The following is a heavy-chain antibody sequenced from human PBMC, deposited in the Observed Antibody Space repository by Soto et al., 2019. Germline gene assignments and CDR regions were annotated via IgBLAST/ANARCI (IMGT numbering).Heavy chain of an antibody. J-gene: IGHJ4*02. Sequence: EVELVESGGGLVQPGGSLRLSRIASTFTFSYHAMHWVLQAPGKGLEYVSAISATGAATYYTDSVKGRLTISRDNSKLTLYLQMGSLRSEDTAVYYCARYLNRDTIYWGQGALVTVSS. D-gene: IGHD3-3*01. CDR3: ARYLNRDTIY. V-gene: IGHV3-64*07. CDR2: ISATGAAT. CDR1: TFTFSYHA.